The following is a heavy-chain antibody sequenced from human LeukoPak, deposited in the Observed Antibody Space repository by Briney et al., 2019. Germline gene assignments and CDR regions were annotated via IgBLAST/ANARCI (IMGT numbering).Heavy chain of an antibody. J-gene: IGHJ3*02. V-gene: IGHV1-69*04. CDR3: ARLVYCSGGSCYSPGAFDI. CDR2: IIPILGIA. Sequence: SVKVSCKASGGTFSSYAISWVRQAPGQGLEWMGRIIPILGIANYAQKFQGRVTITADKSTSTAYMELNSLRSEDTAVYYCARLVYCSGGSCYSPGAFDIWGQGTMVTVSS. D-gene: IGHD2-15*01. CDR1: GGTFSSYA.